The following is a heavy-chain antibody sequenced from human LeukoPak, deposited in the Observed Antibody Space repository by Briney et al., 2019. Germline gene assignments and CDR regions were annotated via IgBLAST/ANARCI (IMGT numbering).Heavy chain of an antibody. J-gene: IGHJ4*02. D-gene: IGHD5-24*01. Sequence: GESLKISCKGSGYSFTSYCIGWMRQMPGIGLEWMGTVCPGDSDTSYSPSFQGQVTISADKSISIAYLQWSSLKASDTAMYYCARSRDAYSLDYWGQGTLVTVSS. CDR2: VCPGDSDT. CDR1: GYSFTSYC. V-gene: IGHV5-51*01. CDR3: ARSRDAYSLDY.